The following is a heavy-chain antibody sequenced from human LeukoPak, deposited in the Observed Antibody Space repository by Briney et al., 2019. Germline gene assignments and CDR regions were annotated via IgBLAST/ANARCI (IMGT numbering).Heavy chain of an antibody. Sequence: SETLSLTCTVSGGSISSYYWSWIRQPAGKGLEWIGRIYTSGSTNYNPSLKSRVTMSVDTSKNQFSLKLSSVTAADTAVYYCARDRPSGFGGVHDYWGQGTLVTVSS. D-gene: IGHD3-16*01. V-gene: IGHV4-4*07. CDR2: IYTSGST. CDR3: ARDRPSGFGGVHDY. CDR1: GGSISSYY. J-gene: IGHJ4*02.